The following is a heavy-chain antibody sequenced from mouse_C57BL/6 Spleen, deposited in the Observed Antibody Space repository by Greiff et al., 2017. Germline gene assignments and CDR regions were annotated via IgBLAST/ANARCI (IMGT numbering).Heavy chain of an antibody. CDR2: IDPSDSYT. Sequence: VQLQQPGAELVKPGASVKLSCKASGYTFTSYWMQWVNQRPGQGLEWIGEIDPSDSYTNYNQKFKGKATLTVDTASSTGYMQLSRLTSEDAAVYYCARYDYDGGFAYWGQGTLVTVSA. CDR1: GYTFTSYW. V-gene: IGHV1-50*01. CDR3: ARYDYDGGFAY. J-gene: IGHJ3*01. D-gene: IGHD2-4*01.